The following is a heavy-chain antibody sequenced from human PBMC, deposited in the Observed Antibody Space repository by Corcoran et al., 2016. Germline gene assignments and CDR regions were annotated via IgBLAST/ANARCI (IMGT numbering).Heavy chain of an antibody. CDR2: INHSGST. J-gene: IGHJ4*02. CDR3: ARRAGGMGGSWSGGIGY. D-gene: IGHD2-15*01. CDR1: GGSFSGYY. Sequence: QVQLQQWGAGLLKPSETLSLTCAVYGGSFSGYYWSWIRQPPGKGLEWIGEINHSGSTNYNPSLKSRVTISVDTSKNQFSLKLSSVTAADTAVYYCARRAGGMGGSWSGGIGYWGQGTLVTVSS. V-gene: IGHV4-34*01.